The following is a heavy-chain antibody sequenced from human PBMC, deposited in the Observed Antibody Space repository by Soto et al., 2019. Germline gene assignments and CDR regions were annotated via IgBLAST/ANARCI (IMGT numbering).Heavy chain of an antibody. V-gene: IGHV4-4*07. D-gene: IGHD2-8*01. CDR1: GGSISSYY. Sequence: SEALSLSCTVSGGSISSYYWSWIRQPAGKGLEWIGRIYTSGSTNYNPSLKSRVTMSVDTSKNQFSLKLSSVTAADTAVYYCARDSYEDYYYYGMDVWGQGTTVTVSS. CDR2: IYTSGST. CDR3: ARDSYEDYYYYGMDV. J-gene: IGHJ6*02.